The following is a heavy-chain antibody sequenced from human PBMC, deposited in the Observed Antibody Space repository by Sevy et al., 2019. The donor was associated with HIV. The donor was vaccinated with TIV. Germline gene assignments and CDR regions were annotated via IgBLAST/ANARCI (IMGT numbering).Heavy chain of an antibody. CDR3: STATEWREDFSDN. CDR2: VKGKIDGGKI. D-gene: IGHD3-3*01. CDR1: GFTFTNAW. V-gene: IGHV3-15*05. J-gene: IGHJ4*02. Sequence: GGSLRLSCAASGFTFTNAWMSWVRQAPGNGLEWVGRVKGKIDGGKIDYAAPVKGRFTISRDDSKNTVYLQMNSLKPDDTAVYYCSTATEWREDFSDNLGQRTLVTVSS.